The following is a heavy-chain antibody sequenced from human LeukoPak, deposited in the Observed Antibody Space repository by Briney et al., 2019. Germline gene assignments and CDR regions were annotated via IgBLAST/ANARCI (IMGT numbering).Heavy chain of an antibody. V-gene: IGHV4-39*02. CDR2: IYYSGST. CDR1: GGSISSSSYY. CDR3: ARDQAHGDYRGGFDP. D-gene: IGHD4-17*01. J-gene: IGHJ5*02. Sequence: SETLSLTCTVSGGSISSSSYYWGWIRQPPGKGLEWIGSIYYSGSTYYNPSLKSRVTISVDTSKNQFSLKLSSVTAADTAVYYCARDQAHGDYRGGFDPWGQGTLVTVSS.